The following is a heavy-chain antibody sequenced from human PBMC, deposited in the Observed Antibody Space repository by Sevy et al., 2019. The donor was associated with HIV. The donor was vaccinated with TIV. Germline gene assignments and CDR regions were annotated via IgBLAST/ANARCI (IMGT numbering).Heavy chain of an antibody. CDR3: ERDCSSSWFDS. D-gene: IGHD6-13*01. J-gene: IGHJ5*01. V-gene: IGHV3-7*01. Sequence: GGSLRLSCAVSGFTFSSYWMSWLRQAPGKGLEWVANINQDGSEKYDVDSVKGRFTISRDSAKNSVYVQMNSLRDEDTGVYYCERDCSSSWFDSWGQGTPVSVSS. CDR1: GFTFSSYW. CDR2: INQDGSEK.